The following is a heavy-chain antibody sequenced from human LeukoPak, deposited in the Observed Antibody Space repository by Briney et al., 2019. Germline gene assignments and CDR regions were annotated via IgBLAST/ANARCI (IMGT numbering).Heavy chain of an antibody. V-gene: IGHV3-30*02. J-gene: IGHJ6*03. CDR3: AKDSAFYYIDV. CDR1: GFTFNNYG. Sequence: GGALRLSCAASGFTFNNYGMHWVRQAPGKGLEWVAFIRYNGNNQYYADSVKGRFTISRDNSQKTLYLQLNSLKGDDTAVYYCAKDSAFYYIDVWGKGTTVIISS. CDR2: IRYNGNNQ.